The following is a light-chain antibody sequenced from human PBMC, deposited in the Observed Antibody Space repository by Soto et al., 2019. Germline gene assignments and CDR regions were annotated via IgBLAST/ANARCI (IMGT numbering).Light chain of an antibody. Sequence: DIQMTQSPSSLSASVGDRVTITCRASQSISSYLNWYQQKPGKAPNLLIYAASSLQSGVPSKFSGSGSGTDFTLIISSLQPADLATYYCQQSYRSPFTFGPGTKVDTK. J-gene: IGKJ3*01. CDR2: AAS. V-gene: IGKV1-39*01. CDR3: QQSYRSPFT. CDR1: QSISSY.